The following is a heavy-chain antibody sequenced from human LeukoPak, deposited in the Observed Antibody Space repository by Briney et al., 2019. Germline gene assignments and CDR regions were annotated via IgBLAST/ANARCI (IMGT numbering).Heavy chain of an antibody. J-gene: IGHJ4*02. Sequence: PGGSLRLSCAASGFTFSSYSMNWVRQAPGKGLEWVSYISSSSSTIYYADSVKGRFTIPRDNAKNSLYLQMNSLRAEDTAVYYCARVYCSGGSCSTGDYFDYWGQGTLVTVSS. CDR1: GFTFSSYS. V-gene: IGHV3-48*01. CDR3: ARVYCSGGSCSTGDYFDY. CDR2: ISSSSSTI. D-gene: IGHD2-15*01.